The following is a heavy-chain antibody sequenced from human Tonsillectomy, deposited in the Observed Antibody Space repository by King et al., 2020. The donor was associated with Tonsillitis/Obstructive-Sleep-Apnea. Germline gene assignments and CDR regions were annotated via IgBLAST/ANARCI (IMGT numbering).Heavy chain of an antibody. D-gene: IGHD2-2*02. J-gene: IGHJ4*02. V-gene: IGHV5-51*01. Sequence: VQLVESGAEVKKAGESLKISCTGSGYSFTNYWIGWVRQRPGKGLEWMGIIYPGDSDTRYSPSFQGQVTISADRSFSTAYLQWSNLKASDTAMYYCARRSVVSTAIQYYFDYWGQGTLVTVSS. CDR3: ARRSVVSTAIQYYFDY. CDR1: GYSFTNYW. CDR2: IYPGDSDT.